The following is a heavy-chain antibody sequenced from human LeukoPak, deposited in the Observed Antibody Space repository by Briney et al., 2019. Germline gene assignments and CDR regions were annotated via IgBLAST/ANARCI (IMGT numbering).Heavy chain of an antibody. V-gene: IGHV4-59*08. D-gene: IGHD2-21*01. Sequence: SETLSLTCTVSGGSISTYYWSWIRQPPGKGLEWIGYIYYSGSTNYNPSLKSRVTISVDTSKNQFSLKLGSVTAADTAVYYCARMIGSRSYYYYYYYMDVWGKGTTVTVSS. J-gene: IGHJ6*03. CDR3: ARMIGSRSYYYYYYYMDV. CDR1: GGSISTYY. CDR2: IYYSGST.